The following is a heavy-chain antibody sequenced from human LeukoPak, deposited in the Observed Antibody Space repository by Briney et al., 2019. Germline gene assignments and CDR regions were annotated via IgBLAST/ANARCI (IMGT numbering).Heavy chain of an antibody. CDR2: ISPFNGET. D-gene: IGHD3-3*01. CDR3: ARVRTRVFGAYYYMDA. J-gene: IGHJ6*03. V-gene: IGHV1-18*01. CDR1: GYTFSGNG. Sequence: ASVKVSCKTSGYTFSGNGITWVRQAPGQGLEWMGWISPFNGETKYAQKLQGRVAMTTDPSTSTAYMELRSLRPDDTAVYYCARVRTRVFGAYYYMDAWGKGTTVTVSS.